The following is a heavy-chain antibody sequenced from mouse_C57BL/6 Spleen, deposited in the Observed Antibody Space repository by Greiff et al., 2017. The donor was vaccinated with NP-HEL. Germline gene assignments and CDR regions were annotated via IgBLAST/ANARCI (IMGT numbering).Heavy chain of an antibody. D-gene: IGHD1-1*01. Sequence: LVESGAELVRPGASVTLSCKASGYTFTDYEMHWVKQTPVHGLEWIGAIDPATGGTAYNQKFKGKATLTADKSSSTAYMELRSLTSEDSAVDYCTRSCGSSAPYAMDYWGQGTSVTVSS. V-gene: IGHV1-15*01. CDR2: IDPATGGT. CDR3: TRSCGSSAPYAMDY. J-gene: IGHJ4*01. CDR1: GYTFTDYE.